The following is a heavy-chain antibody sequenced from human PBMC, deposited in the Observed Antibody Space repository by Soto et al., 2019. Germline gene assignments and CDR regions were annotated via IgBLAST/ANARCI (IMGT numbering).Heavy chain of an antibody. V-gene: IGHV4-31*03. D-gene: IGHD1-1*01. CDR2: IYHSGDT. CDR3: ARAPCNERLDY. Sequence: QVQLQESGPGLVKPSQTLSLTGTVSGAYVNTGGYYWSWVRQYPGKGLEWIGYIYHSGDTYYNPSLKSRLTISVDTSNNHFSLSLSSVTVADTAVYDCARAPCNERLDYWGQGTLVIVSS. CDR1: GAYVNTGGYY. J-gene: IGHJ4*02.